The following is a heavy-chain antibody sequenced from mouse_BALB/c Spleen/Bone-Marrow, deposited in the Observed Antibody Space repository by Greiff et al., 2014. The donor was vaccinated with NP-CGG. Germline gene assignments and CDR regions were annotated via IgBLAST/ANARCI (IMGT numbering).Heavy chain of an antibody. V-gene: IGHV5-17*02. CDR1: GFTFSSFR. CDR3: ARSNYVGYYAMDY. CDR2: ISSDSSTI. J-gene: IGHJ4*01. Sequence: EVKVEESGGGLVQPGGSRKLSCAASGFTFSSFRIHWVRQAPEKGLEWVAYISSDSSTIYYADTVKGRFTISRDNPKNTLFLQMTSLRSEDTAMYYCARSNYVGYYAMDYWGQGTSVTVSS. D-gene: IGHD1-1*01.